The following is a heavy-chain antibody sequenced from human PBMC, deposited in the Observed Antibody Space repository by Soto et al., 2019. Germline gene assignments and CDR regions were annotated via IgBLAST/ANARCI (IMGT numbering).Heavy chain of an antibody. Sequence: GGSLRLSCASSGFTFSSYGMHWVRQAPGKGLEWVAVIWYDGSNKYYADSVKGRFTISRDNSKNTLYLQMSRLRSDDTAVYYCARAQGDGDIVVVPAAIDDGGLYYYGMDVWGQGTTVTVS. J-gene: IGHJ6*02. CDR2: IWYDGSNK. V-gene: IGHV3-33*01. CDR1: GFTFSSYG. D-gene: IGHD2-2*01. CDR3: ARAQGDGDIVVVPAAIDDGGLYYYGMDV.